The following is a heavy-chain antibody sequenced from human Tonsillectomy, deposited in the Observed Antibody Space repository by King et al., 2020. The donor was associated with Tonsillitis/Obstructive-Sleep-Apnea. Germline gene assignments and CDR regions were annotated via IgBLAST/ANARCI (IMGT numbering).Heavy chain of an antibody. CDR3: ARVGTSGSYSFDT. CDR2: IRSKTYGGTT. CDR1: GFTFGYYG. Sequence: EVQLVESGGGLVQPGRSLRLSCTASGFTFGYYGMSWVRQAPGKGLEWVGFIRSKTYGGTTEYAASVKGRFTISRDDSKSIVYLQMNSLKTEDTAVYFCARVGTSGSYSFDTWGQGKMVSVSS. V-gene: IGHV3-49*04. D-gene: IGHD1-26*01. J-gene: IGHJ3*02.